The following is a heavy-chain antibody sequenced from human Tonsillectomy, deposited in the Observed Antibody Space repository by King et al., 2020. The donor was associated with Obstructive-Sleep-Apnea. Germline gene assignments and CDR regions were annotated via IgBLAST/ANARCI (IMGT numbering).Heavy chain of an antibody. J-gene: IGHJ4*02. Sequence: QLVQSGGGLVKPGGSLRLSCAASGFTFSSYSMNWVRQAPGKGLEWVSSISSISSYIYYADSVKGRFTISRDNAKNSLYLQMNSLRAEDTAVYYCARDIWFGEYASGYWGQGTLVTVSS. D-gene: IGHD3-10*01. CDR1: GFTFSSYS. V-gene: IGHV3-21*01. CDR2: ISSISSYI. CDR3: ARDIWFGEYASGY.